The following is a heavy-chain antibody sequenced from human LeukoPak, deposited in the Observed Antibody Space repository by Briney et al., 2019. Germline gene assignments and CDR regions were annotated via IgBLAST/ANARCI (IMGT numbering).Heavy chain of an antibody. D-gene: IGHD4-23*01. CDR1: GFTFDDYA. CDR2: ISGDGGST. Sequence: GGSLRLSCAASGFTFDDYAMHWVRQAPGKGLEWVSLISGDGGSTYYADSVKGRFTNSRDNSKNSLYLQMNSLRTEDTALYYCAKVGDDYGGNPGSDAFDIWGQGTMVTVSS. J-gene: IGHJ3*02. CDR3: AKVGDDYGGNPGSDAFDI. V-gene: IGHV3-43*02.